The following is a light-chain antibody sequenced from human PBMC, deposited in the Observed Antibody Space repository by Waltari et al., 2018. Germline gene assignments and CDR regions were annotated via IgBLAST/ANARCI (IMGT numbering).Light chain of an antibody. CDR1: SSNIGRTT. CDR3: ATWDDRLDNVV. CDR2: SNN. J-gene: IGLJ2*01. V-gene: IGLV1-44*01. Sequence: QSVLTQPPSASGTPGQRVTIPCSGSSSNIGRTTVHWYQQLPGTAPKLLINSNNQRPSGVPDRFSGSKSGTSASRAISGLQSEDEADYYCATWDDRLDNVVCGGGTKLTVL.